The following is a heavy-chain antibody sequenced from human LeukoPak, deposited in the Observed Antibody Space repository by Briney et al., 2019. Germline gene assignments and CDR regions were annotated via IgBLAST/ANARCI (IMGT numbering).Heavy chain of an antibody. V-gene: IGHV4-59*01. J-gene: IGHJ3*02. CDR2: IYYSGST. CDR3: ARGDFGAFDI. D-gene: IGHD4/OR15-4a*01. CDR1: GGSISSYY. Sequence: SEPLSLTCTVSGGSISSYYWSWIRQPPGKGLEWIGYIYYSGSTNYNPSLKSRVTISVDTSKNQFSLKLSSVTAADTAVYYCARGDFGAFDIWGQGTMVTVSS.